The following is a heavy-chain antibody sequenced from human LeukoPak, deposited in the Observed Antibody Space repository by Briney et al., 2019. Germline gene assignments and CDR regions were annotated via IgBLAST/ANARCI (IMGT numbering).Heavy chain of an antibody. D-gene: IGHD2-21*01. V-gene: IGHV3-23*01. CDR1: GFTFTNYA. CDR2: ITDSGRSS. Sequence: GGSLRLSCAFSGFTFTNYAMSWVRQTPGKGLEWISGITDSGRSSYFADSVRGRFTISRDKSKNTLYLQMNSLRAEDTAFYLCAKDGGGNCYDPIDYWGQGILVTVSS. J-gene: IGHJ4*02. CDR3: AKDGGGNCYDPIDY.